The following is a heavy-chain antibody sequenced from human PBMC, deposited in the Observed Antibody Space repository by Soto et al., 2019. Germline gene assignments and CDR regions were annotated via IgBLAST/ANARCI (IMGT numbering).Heavy chain of an antibody. J-gene: IGHJ6*02. CDR1: GFTFSSYG. CDR3: AKVSSANFYYYYYGMDV. D-gene: IGHD6-13*01. Sequence: GGSLRRSCASSGFTFSSYGMHRFRQAPGKGLEWVAVISYDGSNKYYADSVKGRFTISRDNSKNTLYLQMNSLRAEDTAVYYCAKVSSANFYYYYYGMDVWGQGTTVTVSS. CDR2: ISYDGSNK. V-gene: IGHV3-30*18.